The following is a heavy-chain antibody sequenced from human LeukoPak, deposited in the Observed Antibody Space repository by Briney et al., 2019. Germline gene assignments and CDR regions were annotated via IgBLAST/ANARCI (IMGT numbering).Heavy chain of an antibody. J-gene: IGHJ6*02. Sequence: SETLSLTCADYGGSFSGYYWSWIRQPPGKGLEWIGEINHGGSTNYNPSLKSRVTISVDTSKNQFSLKLSSVTAADTAVYYCARDRIATNQWGYYYYYGMDVWGQGTTVTVSS. CDR3: ARDRIATNQWGYYYYYGMDV. CDR1: GGSFSGYY. V-gene: IGHV4-34*01. D-gene: IGHD6-13*01. CDR2: INHGGST.